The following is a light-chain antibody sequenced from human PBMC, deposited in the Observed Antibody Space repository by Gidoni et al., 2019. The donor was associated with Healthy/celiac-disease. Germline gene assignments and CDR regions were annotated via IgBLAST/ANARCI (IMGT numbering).Light chain of an antibody. Sequence: DIQMTQSPSSLSASVGDRVTITCRASRSISTYLNWYQHRPGKAPRLLIYAASSLQGGVPSRFSGSGSGTDFTLSISSLQPEDFATYYCQQSYSTPPTFGQGTKVAIK. CDR1: RSISTY. J-gene: IGKJ1*01. CDR2: AAS. CDR3: QQSYSTPPT. V-gene: IGKV1-39*01.